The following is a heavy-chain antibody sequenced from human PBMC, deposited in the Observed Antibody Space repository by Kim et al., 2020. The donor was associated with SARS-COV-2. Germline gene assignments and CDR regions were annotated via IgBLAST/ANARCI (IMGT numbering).Heavy chain of an antibody. D-gene: IGHD1-1*01. CDR3: TTHADDGQ. CDR2: IDPSNSYS. Sequence: GESLKISCKASGFSFISYWFSWVRQMPGKGLEWMGRIDPSNSYSDYSPSFQGHVTFSVDKSITTAYLQWSSLRASDTAMYYCTTHADDGQWGQGTLVTFSS. J-gene: IGHJ4*02. CDR1: GFSFISYW. V-gene: IGHV5-10-1*01.